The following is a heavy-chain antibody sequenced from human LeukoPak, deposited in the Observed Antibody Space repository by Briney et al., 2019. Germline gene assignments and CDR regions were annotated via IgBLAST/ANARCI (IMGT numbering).Heavy chain of an antibody. CDR3: AGVPLIAAAGTGFDY. CDR1: GFTFSTYA. D-gene: IGHD6-13*01. V-gene: IGHV3-30-3*01. J-gene: IGHJ4*02. Sequence: GGSLRLSCAASGFTFSTYAMHWVRQAPGKGLEWVAIISYGGNNKYYADSVKGRFTISRDNSKNTLYLQMNSLRAEDTAVYFCAGVPLIAAAGTGFDYWGQGTLVTVSS. CDR2: ISYGGNNK.